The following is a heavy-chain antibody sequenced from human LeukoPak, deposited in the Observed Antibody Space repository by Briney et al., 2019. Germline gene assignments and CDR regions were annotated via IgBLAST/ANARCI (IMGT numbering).Heavy chain of an antibody. CDR2: IWYDGSNK. CDR3: ARDRQIAARLFDY. D-gene: IGHD6-6*01. Sequence: GGSLRLSCAASGFTFSSYGMPWVRQAPGKGLEWVAVIWYDGSNKYYADSVKGRFTISRDNSKNTLYLQMNSLRAEDTAVYYCARDRQIAARLFDYWGQGTLVTVSS. V-gene: IGHV3-33*01. J-gene: IGHJ4*02. CDR1: GFTFSSYG.